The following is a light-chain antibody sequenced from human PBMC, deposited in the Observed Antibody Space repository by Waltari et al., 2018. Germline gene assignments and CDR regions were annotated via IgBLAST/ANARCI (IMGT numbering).Light chain of an antibody. CDR1: QRVSIY. V-gene: IGKV3-11*01. Sequence: CRASQRVSIYLVWYQQKPGQAPRLLSSDASNRATGIPARFSGGGSGTDFTLTISSLEPEDSAVYYCQQRNTWPTVTFGGGTKVEIK. CDR2: DAS. CDR3: QQRNTWPTVT. J-gene: IGKJ4*01.